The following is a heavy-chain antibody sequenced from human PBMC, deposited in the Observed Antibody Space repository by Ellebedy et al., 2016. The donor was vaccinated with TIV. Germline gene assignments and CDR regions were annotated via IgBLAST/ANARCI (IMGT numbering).Heavy chain of an antibody. Sequence: AASVKVSCKVSGYTLTELSMHWVRQAPGKGLEGMGGFDTEDGETIYAQKFQGRVTMTEDTSTDTAYMELSSLRSEDTAVYYCATRGIVVPAAKWDVWGQGTTVTVSS. J-gene: IGHJ6*02. V-gene: IGHV1-24*01. CDR3: ATRGIVVPAAKWDV. D-gene: IGHD2-2*01. CDR2: FDTEDGET. CDR1: GYTLTELS.